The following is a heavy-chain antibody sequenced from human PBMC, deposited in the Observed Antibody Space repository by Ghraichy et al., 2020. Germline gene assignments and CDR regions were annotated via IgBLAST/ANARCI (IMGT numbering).Heavy chain of an antibody. CDR3: ARAYPYCSGGSCYFFDY. Sequence: GGSLRLSCAASGFTFSSYWMSWVRQAPGKGLEWVANIKQDGSEKYYVDSVKGRFTISRDNAKNSLYLQMNSLRAEDTAVYYCARAYPYCSGGSCYFFDYWGHGTLFTFSS. D-gene: IGHD2-15*01. V-gene: IGHV3-7*01. CDR1: GFTFSSYW. CDR2: IKQDGSEK. J-gene: IGHJ4*01.